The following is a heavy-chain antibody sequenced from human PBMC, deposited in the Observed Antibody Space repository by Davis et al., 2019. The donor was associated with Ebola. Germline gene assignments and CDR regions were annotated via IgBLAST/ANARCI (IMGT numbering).Heavy chain of an antibody. V-gene: IGHV3-23*01. CDR1: GFNFGSHD. D-gene: IGHD1-1*01. J-gene: IGHJ4*02. CDR3: AKARKVSSTTSDFDY. CDR2: ISGSGGST. Sequence: PGGSLRLSCEASGFNFGSHDMNWVRQAPGKGLEWVSAISGSGGSTYYADSVKGRFTISRDNSKNTLYLQMNSLRAEDTAVYYCAKARKVSSTTSDFDYWGQGTLVTVSS.